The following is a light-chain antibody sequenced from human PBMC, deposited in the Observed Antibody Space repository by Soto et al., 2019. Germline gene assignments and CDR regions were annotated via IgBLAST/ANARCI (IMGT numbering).Light chain of an antibody. V-gene: IGKV3-20*01. CDR2: GAS. J-gene: IGKJ1*01. CDR3: QQYGSSPRT. CDR1: QSVSSGY. Sequence: EIVLTQSPGTLSLSPWERATLSCRASQSVSSGYLAWYQQKPGQAPRLLIYGASSRATGIPDRFSGSGSGTDYTLTISRLEPEDFAVYYCQQYGSSPRTFGQGTKVDNK.